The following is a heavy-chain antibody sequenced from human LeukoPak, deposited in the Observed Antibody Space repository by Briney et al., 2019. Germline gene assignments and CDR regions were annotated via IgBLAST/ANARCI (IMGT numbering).Heavy chain of an antibody. CDR3: ARVVVRDANNYKDY. V-gene: IGHV1-2*02. CDR1: GYTFTGYY. Sequence: ASVKVSCKASGYTFTGYYMHWVRQAPGQGLEWMGWVNPTSDGTNYAQKFQGRVTMTRDTSISTAYMELSRLRSDDTAVYYCARVVVRDANNYKDYWGQGTLVTVSS. D-gene: IGHD5-24*01. J-gene: IGHJ4*02. CDR2: VNPTSDGT.